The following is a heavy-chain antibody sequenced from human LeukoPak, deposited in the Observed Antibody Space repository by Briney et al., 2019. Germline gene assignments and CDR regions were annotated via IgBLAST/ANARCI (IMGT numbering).Heavy chain of an antibody. D-gene: IGHD2-2*02. V-gene: IGHV3-30*04. CDR3: ARGYCTSSSCYNDY. Sequence: GGSLRLSCATSGFTFSSYAFHWVRQAPGKGLEWVATMSFDVNNKYYADSVRGRFTISRDNSKNTLYLQMNSLRAEDTAVYSCARGYCTSSSCYNDYWGQGALVTVSS. J-gene: IGHJ4*02. CDR1: GFTFSSYA. CDR2: MSFDVNNK.